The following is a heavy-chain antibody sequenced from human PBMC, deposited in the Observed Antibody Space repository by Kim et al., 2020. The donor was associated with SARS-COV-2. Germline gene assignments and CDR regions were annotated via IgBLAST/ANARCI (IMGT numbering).Heavy chain of an antibody. D-gene: IGHD1-26*01. Sequence: GGSLRLSCAASGFTFSSYGMHWVRQAPGKGLEWVAVIWYDGSNKYYADSVKGRFTISRDNSKNTLYLQMNSLRVEDTAVYYCARDALRYSGSYRGAFFDYWGQGTLVTVSS. J-gene: IGHJ4*02. CDR1: GFTFSSYG. V-gene: IGHV3-33*01. CDR2: IWYDGSNK. CDR3: ARDALRYSGSYRGAFFDY.